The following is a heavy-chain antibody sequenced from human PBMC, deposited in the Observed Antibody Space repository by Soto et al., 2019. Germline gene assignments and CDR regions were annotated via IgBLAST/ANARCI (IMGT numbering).Heavy chain of an antibody. CDR1: GGTFSSYT. Sequence: QVQLVQSGAEVKKPGSSVKVSCKASGGTFSSYTISWVRQAPGQGLEWMGRIIPILGIANYAQRFQGRVTITADNSRSTAHVELSSPRSEDTAVYYCALLFDCGDRGGDYWGQGTLVTVSS. D-gene: IGHD4-17*01. V-gene: IGHV1-69*02. J-gene: IGHJ4*02. CDR2: IIPILGIA. CDR3: ALLFDCGDRGGDY.